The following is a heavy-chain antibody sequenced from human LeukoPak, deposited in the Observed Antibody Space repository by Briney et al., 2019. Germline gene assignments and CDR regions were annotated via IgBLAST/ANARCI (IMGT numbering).Heavy chain of an antibody. V-gene: IGHV3-66*01. CDR1: GFTFSSYS. CDR2: IYSGGST. D-gene: IGHD3-10*01. J-gene: IGHJ6*02. Sequence: GGSLRLSCAASGFTFSSYSMNWVRQAPRKGLEWVSVIYSGGSTYYADSVKGRFTISRDNSKNTLYLQMNSLRAEDTAVYYCAREVLTMVRGVTYGMDVWGQGTTVTVSS. CDR3: AREVLTMVRGVTYGMDV.